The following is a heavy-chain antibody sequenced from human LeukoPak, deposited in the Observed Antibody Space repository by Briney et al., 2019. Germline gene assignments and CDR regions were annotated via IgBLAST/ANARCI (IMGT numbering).Heavy chain of an antibody. CDR1: GGSFSGYY. V-gene: IGHV4-34*01. CDR3: ARMPDILTGLLMDDWFDP. J-gene: IGHJ5*02. D-gene: IGHD3-9*01. CDR2: INHSGST. Sequence: SETLSLTCAVYGGSFSGYYWSWIRQPPGKGLEWIGEINHSGSTNYNPSLKSRVTISVDTSKNQFSLKLSSVTAADTAVYYCARMPDILTGLLMDDWFDPWGQGTLVTVSS.